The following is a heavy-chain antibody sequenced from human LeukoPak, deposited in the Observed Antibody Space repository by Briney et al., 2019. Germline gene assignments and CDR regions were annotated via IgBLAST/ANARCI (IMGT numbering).Heavy chain of an antibody. V-gene: IGHV1-18*01. CDR2: ISAYNGNT. CDR1: GYTFTSYG. D-gene: IGHD3-16*01. J-gene: IGHJ4*02. CDR3: ARNGGWSLYDEIDY. Sequence: RASVKVFCKASGYTFTSYGISWGRQAPGQGIEWMGWISAYNGNTNYAQKLQGRVTMTTDTSTSTAYMELRSLRSDDTAVYYCARNGGWSLYDEIDYWGQGTLVTVSS.